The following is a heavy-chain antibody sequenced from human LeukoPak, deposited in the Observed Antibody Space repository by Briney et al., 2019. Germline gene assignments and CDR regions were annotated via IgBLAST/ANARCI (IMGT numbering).Heavy chain of an antibody. CDR3: ASGRRSSASFDY. D-gene: IGHD6-6*01. Sequence: GGSLRLSCAASGFTVSSNYMSWVRQAPGKGLEWVSVIYSGGSTYYADSVKGRFTISRDNSKNTLYLQMNSLRAEDTAVYYCASGRRSSASFDYWGQGTLVTVSS. CDR2: IYSGGST. CDR1: GFTVSSNY. J-gene: IGHJ4*02. V-gene: IGHV3-66*02.